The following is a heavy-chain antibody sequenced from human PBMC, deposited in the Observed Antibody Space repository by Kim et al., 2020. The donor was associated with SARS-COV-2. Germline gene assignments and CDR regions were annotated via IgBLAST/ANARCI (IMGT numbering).Heavy chain of an antibody. CDR2: ISWDGGST. CDR3: AKGKGGYSYGWGLDY. CDR1: GFTFDDYA. Sequence: GGSLRLSCAASGFTFDDYAMHWVRQAPGKGLEWVSLISWDGGSTYYADSVKGRFTISRDNSKNSLYLQMNSLRAEDTALYYCAKGKGGYSYGWGLDYWGQGTLVTVSS. V-gene: IGHV3-43D*03. J-gene: IGHJ4*02. D-gene: IGHD5-18*01.